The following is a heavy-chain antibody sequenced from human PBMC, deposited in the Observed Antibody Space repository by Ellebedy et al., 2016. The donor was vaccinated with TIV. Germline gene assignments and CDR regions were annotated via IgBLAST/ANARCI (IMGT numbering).Heavy chain of an antibody. CDR2: IYYSAST. J-gene: IGHJ5*02. CDR3: ARQGSIAAAGILGWFDP. D-gene: IGHD6-13*01. Sequence: MPSESLSLTCTVSGGSISSSSYYWGLIRQPPGKGLVWIGSIYYSASTYYNPSLKSRVTISVDTSKNQFSLKLSSVTAADTAVYYGARQGSIAAAGILGWFDPWGQGTLVTVSS. V-gene: IGHV4-39*07. CDR1: GGSISSSSYY.